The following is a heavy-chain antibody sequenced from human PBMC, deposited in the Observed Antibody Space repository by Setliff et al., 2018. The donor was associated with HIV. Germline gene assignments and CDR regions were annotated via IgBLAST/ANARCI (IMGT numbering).Heavy chain of an antibody. V-gene: IGHV4-39*07. J-gene: IGHJ6*03. CDR2: IYFGGTT. CDR3: ARASGAWPYYHYYMDV. Sequence: PSETLSLTCTVSGGPSGSLTSTSYYWGWIRQPPGRGLEWIGSIYFGGTTYYNPSLKSRITIPIPTSRNQFSLKVTSVTAADTAVYYCARASGAWPYYHYYMDVWGKGTTVTAP. CDR1: GGPSGSLTSTSYY. D-gene: IGHD3-10*01.